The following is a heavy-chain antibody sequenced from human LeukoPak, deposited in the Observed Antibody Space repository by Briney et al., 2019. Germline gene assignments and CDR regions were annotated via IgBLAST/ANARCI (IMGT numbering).Heavy chain of an antibody. D-gene: IGHD5-12*01. CDR2: INPNSGGT. J-gene: IGHJ4*02. V-gene: IGHV1-2*02. CDR3: ATTHIVATINEYFDY. CDR1: GYTFTGYY. Sequence: ASVKVSCKASGYTFTGYYMHWVRQAPGQGLEWMGWINPNSGGTNYAQKFQGRVTMTRDTSISTAYMELSRLRPDDTAVYYCATTHIVATINEYFDYWGQGTLVTVSS.